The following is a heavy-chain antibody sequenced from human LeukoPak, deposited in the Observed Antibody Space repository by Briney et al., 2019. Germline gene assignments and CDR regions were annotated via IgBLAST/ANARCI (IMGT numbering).Heavy chain of an antibody. D-gene: IGHD2-2*01. CDR2: ISYQGNNK. CDR3: ASTHLGYCSSASCQNDY. Sequence: GGSLRLSCAASGFTFSSDAMHWVRQPPGKGLEWVALISYQGNNKFYADSVKGRFTISRDNSKNTLYLQMNSLRAEDTAVYYCASTHLGYCSSASCQNDYWGQGTLVTVPS. CDR1: GFTFSSDA. J-gene: IGHJ4*02. V-gene: IGHV3-30*14.